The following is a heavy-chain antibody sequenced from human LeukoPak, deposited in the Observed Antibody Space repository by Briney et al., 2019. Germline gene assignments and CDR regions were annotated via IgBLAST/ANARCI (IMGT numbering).Heavy chain of an antibody. CDR1: GFTFSTYW. J-gene: IGHJ4*02. CDR3: ARDGSSSLSSSAPPPTDFDY. D-gene: IGHD6-6*01. CDR2: IKQDGSQK. Sequence: QTGGSLRLSCAASGFTFSTYWMSWVRQAPGKRLEWVANIKQDGSQKQYVDSVKGRSTISRDDAKNSLYLQMNSLRAEDTAVYYCARDGSSSLSSSAPPPTDFDYWGQGTLVTVSS. V-gene: IGHV3-7*01.